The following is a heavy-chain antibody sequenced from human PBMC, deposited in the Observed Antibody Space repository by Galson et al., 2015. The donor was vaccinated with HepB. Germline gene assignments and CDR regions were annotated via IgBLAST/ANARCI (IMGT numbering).Heavy chain of an antibody. D-gene: IGHD1-26*01. V-gene: IGHV3-48*01. CDR3: ARGLLRLIDY. CDR2: TNTISTNI. CDR1: GFTFSSYS. J-gene: IGHJ4*02. Sequence: SLRLSCAASGFTFSSYSMNWVRQAPGKRLEWLSYTNTISTNIYYADSVRGRFTISRDNAKNSLYLQMTSLRAEDTAVYYCARGLLRLIDYWGQGTLVTVSS.